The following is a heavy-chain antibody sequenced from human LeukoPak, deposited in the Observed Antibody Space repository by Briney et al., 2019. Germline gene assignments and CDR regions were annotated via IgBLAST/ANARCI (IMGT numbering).Heavy chain of an antibody. CDR2: INPNSGGT. Sequence: GASVKVSCKASGYTFTSYYMHWVRQAPGQGLEWMGWINPNSGGTNYAQKFQGRVTMARDTSISTAYMELSRLRSDDTAVYYCARGYGGNSRSWFDPWGQGTLVTVSS. CDR3: ARGYGGNSRSWFDP. CDR1: GYTFTSYY. D-gene: IGHD4-23*01. J-gene: IGHJ5*02. V-gene: IGHV1-2*02.